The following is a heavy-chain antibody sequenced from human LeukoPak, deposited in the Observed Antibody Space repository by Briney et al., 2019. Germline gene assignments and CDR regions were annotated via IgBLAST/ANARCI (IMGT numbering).Heavy chain of an antibody. CDR2: INSDERSA. V-gene: IGHV3-74*01. Sequence: PGGSRRLSFEASGFAFSRYWMHWGRKAPGKGVVWVSRINSDERSAVYADSVKGRFTISRDNAKNTLYLQMDSLRAEDTAVYYCTRVSTTDDYWGQGTLVTVSS. CDR1: GFAFSRYW. J-gene: IGHJ4*02. D-gene: IGHD2/OR15-2a*01. CDR3: TRVSTTDDY.